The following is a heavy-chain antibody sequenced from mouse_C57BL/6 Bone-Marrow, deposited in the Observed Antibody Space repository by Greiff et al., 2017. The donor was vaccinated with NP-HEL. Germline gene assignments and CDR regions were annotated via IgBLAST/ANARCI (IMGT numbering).Heavy chain of an antibody. J-gene: IGHJ2*01. CDR2: INPCSGYT. D-gene: IGHD1-2*01. Sequence: VQLQQSGAELVKPGASVKLSCKASGYTFTSYWMHWVKQRPGQGLEWIGYINPCSGYTKYNQKFKDKATLPADKSSSTAYMQRSSLRYEDSAVYSGSRFAILLLRQYYFDYWGQGTTLTVSA. CDR1: GYTFTSYW. V-gene: IGHV1-7*01. CDR3: SRFAILLLRQYYFDY.